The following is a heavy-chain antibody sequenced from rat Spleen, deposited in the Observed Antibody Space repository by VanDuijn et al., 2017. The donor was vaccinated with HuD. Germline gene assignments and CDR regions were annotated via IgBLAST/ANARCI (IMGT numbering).Heavy chain of an antibody. CDR2: IRYDGSST. CDR1: GFTFSDYY. D-gene: IGHD5-1*01. Sequence: EVQLVESDGGLVQPGRSLKLSCAASGFTFSDYYMAWVRQGPTQGLEWVATIRYDGSSTYYRGSVKGRFTISRDNAKSTLYLQMDSLRSEDTATYYCVRLLGAPDWYFDFWGPGTMVTVSS. V-gene: IGHV5-29*01. CDR3: VRLLGAPDWYFDF. J-gene: IGHJ1*01.